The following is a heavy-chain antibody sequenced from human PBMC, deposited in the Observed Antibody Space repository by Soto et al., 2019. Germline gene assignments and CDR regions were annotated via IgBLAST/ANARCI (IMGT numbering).Heavy chain of an antibody. D-gene: IGHD5-12*01. Sequence: QVQLVQSGAEVKKPGSSVKVSCKASGGTFSSYAISWVRQAPGQGLEWMGGIIPIFGTANYAQKLQGRVTITADESTRTAYMELSSLRSEDTAVYYCATWQGVEMATGRNPDAFDIWGQGTMVTVSS. CDR3: ATWQGVEMATGRNPDAFDI. J-gene: IGHJ3*02. V-gene: IGHV1-69*01. CDR2: IIPIFGTA. CDR1: GGTFSSYA.